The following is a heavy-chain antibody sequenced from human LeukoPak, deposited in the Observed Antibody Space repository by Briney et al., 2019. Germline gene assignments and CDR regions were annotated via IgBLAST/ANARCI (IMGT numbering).Heavy chain of an antibody. CDR2: ISGSGGST. D-gene: IGHD2-2*01. V-gene: IGHV3-23*01. Sequence: GGSLRLSCAAPGFTFSSYAMSWVRQAPGKGLEWVSAISGSGGSTYYADSVKGRFTISRDNSKNTLYLQMNSLRAEDTAVYYCAKVRNGYCSSTSCPFDYWGQGTLVTVSS. J-gene: IGHJ4*02. CDR3: AKVRNGYCSSTSCPFDY. CDR1: GFTFSSYA.